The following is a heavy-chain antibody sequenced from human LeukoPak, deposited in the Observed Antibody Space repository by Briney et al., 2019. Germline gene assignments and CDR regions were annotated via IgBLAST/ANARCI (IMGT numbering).Heavy chain of an antibody. Sequence: ASVKVSCKASGYTFTNYYMHWVRQALGQGLEWMGIINPSGGSTGYAQKFQGRVTMTRDTSTSTVYMELSSLRSEDTAVYYCARASGSNSYTIDYWGQGTLVTVSS. CDR2: INPSGGST. J-gene: IGHJ4*02. D-gene: IGHD6-6*01. CDR1: GYTFTNYY. V-gene: IGHV1-46*01. CDR3: ARASGSNSYTIDY.